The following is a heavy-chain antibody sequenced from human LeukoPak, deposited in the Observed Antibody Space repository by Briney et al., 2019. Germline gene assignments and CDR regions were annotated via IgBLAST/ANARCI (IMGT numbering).Heavy chain of an antibody. V-gene: IGHV3-53*01. CDR2: IYSGGST. Sequence: GGSLRLSCAASGFTFSSNYMSWVRQAPGKGLEWVSVIYSGGSTYYADSVKGRFTISRDNSKNTLYLQMNSLRAEDTAVYYCARDQTYYYYYGMDVWGLGTTVTVSS. CDR3: ARDQTYYYYYGMDV. CDR1: GFTFSSNY. J-gene: IGHJ6*02.